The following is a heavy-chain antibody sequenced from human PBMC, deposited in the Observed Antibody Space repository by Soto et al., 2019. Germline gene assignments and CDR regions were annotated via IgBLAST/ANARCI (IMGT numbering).Heavy chain of an antibody. CDR1: GGSISSGDYY. D-gene: IGHD6-19*01. J-gene: IGHJ4*02. CDR3: ARVRTRGIAVAGTDGDFDY. Sequence: QVQLQESGPGLVKPSQTLSLTCTVSGGSISSGDYYWSWIRQPPGKGLEWIGYIYYSGSTYYNPSLKSRVTISVDTSKNQFSLKLSSVTAADTAVYYCARVRTRGIAVAGTDGDFDYWGQGTLVTVSS. V-gene: IGHV4-30-4*01. CDR2: IYYSGST.